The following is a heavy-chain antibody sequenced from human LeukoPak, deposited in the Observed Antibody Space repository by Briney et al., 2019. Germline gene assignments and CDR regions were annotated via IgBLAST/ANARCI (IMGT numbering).Heavy chain of an antibody. J-gene: IGHJ3*02. Sequence: GGSLRLSCAASGFTFSNYAMHWVRQAPGKGLEYVSAISSNGVSTNYANFVKGRFTISRDNAKNSLYLQMNSLRAEDTAVCYCARLTMLDAFDIWGQGTMVTVSS. D-gene: IGHD3-10*01. CDR3: ARLTMLDAFDI. V-gene: IGHV3-64*01. CDR2: ISSNGVST. CDR1: GFTFSNYA.